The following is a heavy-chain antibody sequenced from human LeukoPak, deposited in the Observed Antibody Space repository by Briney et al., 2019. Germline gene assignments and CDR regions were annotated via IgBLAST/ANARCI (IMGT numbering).Heavy chain of an antibody. J-gene: IGHJ5*02. V-gene: IGHV4-59*01. CDR1: GGSISSYY. CDR3: ARGGGPSDYGDYEPSGNWFDP. D-gene: IGHD4-17*01. CDR2: IYYSGST. Sequence: SETLSLTCTVSGGSISSYYWSWIRQPPGKGLEWIGYIYYSGSTNYNPSLKSRVTISVDTSKNQFSLKLSSVTAADTAVYYCARGGGPSDYGDYEPSGNWFDPWGQGTLVTVSS.